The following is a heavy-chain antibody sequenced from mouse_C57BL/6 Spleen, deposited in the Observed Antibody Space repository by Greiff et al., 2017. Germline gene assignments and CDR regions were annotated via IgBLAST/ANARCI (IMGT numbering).Heavy chain of an antibody. Sequence: EVKLMESGPELVKPGASVKMSCKASGYTFTDYNMHWVKQSHGKSLEWIGYINPNNGGTSYNQKFKGKATLTVNKSSSTAYMELRSLTSEDSAVYYCARGGNYAWYFDVWGTGTTVTVSS. J-gene: IGHJ1*03. CDR2: INPNNGGT. CDR3: ARGGNYAWYFDV. D-gene: IGHD2-1*01. CDR1: GYTFTDYN. V-gene: IGHV1-22*01.